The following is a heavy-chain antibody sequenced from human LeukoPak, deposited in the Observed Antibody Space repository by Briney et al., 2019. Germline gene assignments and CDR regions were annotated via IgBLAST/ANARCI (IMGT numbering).Heavy chain of an antibody. Sequence: GRSLRLSCAASGFTFSSYAVHWVRQAPGKGLEWVAVISYDGSNKYYADSVKGRFTISRDNSKNTLYLQMNSLRAEDTAVYYCARGEGYCGGDCYYGMDAWGQGTTVTVSS. J-gene: IGHJ6*02. V-gene: IGHV3-30-3*01. CDR2: ISYDGSNK. D-gene: IGHD2-21*01. CDR3: ARGEGYCGGDCYYGMDA. CDR1: GFTFSSYA.